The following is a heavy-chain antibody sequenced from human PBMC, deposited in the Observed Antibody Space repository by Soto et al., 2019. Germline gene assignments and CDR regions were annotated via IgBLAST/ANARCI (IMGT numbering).Heavy chain of an antibody. Sequence: GGSLRLSCTASGFTFGDYAMSWFRQAPGKGLEWVGFFRSKAYGGTTEYAASVKGRFTISRDDSKSIAYLQMNSLKTEDTAVYYCTRGGLEYYYGSGSYESYYMDVWGKGTTVTVSS. V-gene: IGHV3-49*03. CDR1: GFTFGDYA. CDR3: TRGGLEYYYGSGSYESYYMDV. J-gene: IGHJ6*03. CDR2: FRSKAYGGTT. D-gene: IGHD3-10*01.